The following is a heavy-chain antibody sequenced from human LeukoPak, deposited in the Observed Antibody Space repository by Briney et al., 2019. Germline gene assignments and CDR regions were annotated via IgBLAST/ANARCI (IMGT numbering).Heavy chain of an antibody. Sequence: SETLSLTCTVSGGSISSGDYYWSWIRQPPGKGLEWIGYIYYSGSTNYNPSLKSRVTISVDTSKNQFSLKLSSVTAADTAVYYCARETYLGTSNYFDYWGQGTLVTVSS. CDR1: GGSISSGDYY. V-gene: IGHV4-61*08. J-gene: IGHJ4*02. D-gene: IGHD1-14*01. CDR2: IYYSGST. CDR3: ARETYLGTSNYFDY.